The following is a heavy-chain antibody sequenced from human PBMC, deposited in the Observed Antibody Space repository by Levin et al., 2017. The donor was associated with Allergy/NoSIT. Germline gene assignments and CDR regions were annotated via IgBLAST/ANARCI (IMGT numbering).Heavy chain of an antibody. CDR2: ISGSGGST. J-gene: IGHJ6*02. D-gene: IGHD1-14*01. V-gene: IGHV3-23*01. Sequence: GGSLRLSCAASGFTFSNYTMSWVRQAPGKGLEWVSDISGSGGSTYYADSVKGRFTISRDNSKNTLYLQMNSLRVEDTAIYYCAKVGDNGYPRSSYYYGLDVWGQGTTVTVSS. CDR1: GFTFSNYT. CDR3: AKVGDNGYPRSSYYYGLDV.